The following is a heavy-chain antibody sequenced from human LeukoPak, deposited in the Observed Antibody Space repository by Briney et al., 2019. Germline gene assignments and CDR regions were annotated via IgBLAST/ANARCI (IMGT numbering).Heavy chain of an antibody. CDR2: ISSSSDYT. Sequence: GGSLRLSCAASGFTFSHYNMNWVRQAPGKGLEWVSSISSSSDYTYYTDSVRGRFTISRDNAKNTLYLQMNGLRAEDTAVYYCTGHHQAYSRPHWGQGTLVTVSS. J-gene: IGHJ4*02. CDR3: TGHHQAYSRPH. D-gene: IGHD6-13*01. CDR1: GFTFSHYN. V-gene: IGHV3-21*01.